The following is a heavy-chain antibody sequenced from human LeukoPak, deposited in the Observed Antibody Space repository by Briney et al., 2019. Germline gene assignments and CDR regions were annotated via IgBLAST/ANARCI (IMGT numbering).Heavy chain of an antibody. CDR3: ARYAALSGPNWLDP. CDR1: GASMGTSY. J-gene: IGHJ5*02. CDR2: IRYNGNT. Sequence: SETLSLTCTVSGASMGTSYWSWIRQPPGKGLEWIGNIRYNGNTYSNPSLKSRVTISVDTSKNQFSMKLSSVTAADTAMYYCARYAALSGPNWLDPWGRGTLVTVSS. V-gene: IGHV4-59*01. D-gene: IGHD6-19*01.